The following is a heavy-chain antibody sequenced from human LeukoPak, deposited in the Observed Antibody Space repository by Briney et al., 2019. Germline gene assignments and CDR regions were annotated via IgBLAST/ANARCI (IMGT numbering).Heavy chain of an antibody. CDR3: ARDPGYYDSSGSYFDY. CDR1: LGTLSSYA. Sequence: SVKVSCKASLGTLSSYAISWVRQAPGQGLEWMGGIIPIFGTANYAQKFQGRVTITADESTSTAYMELSSLRSEDTAVYYCARDPGYYDSSGSYFDYWGQGTLVTVSS. D-gene: IGHD3-22*01. V-gene: IGHV1-69*13. CDR2: IIPIFGTA. J-gene: IGHJ4*02.